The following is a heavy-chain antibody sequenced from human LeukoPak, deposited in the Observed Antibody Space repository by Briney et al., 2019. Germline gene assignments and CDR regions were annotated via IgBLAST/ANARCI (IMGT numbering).Heavy chain of an antibody. CDR2: INPNSGGT. D-gene: IGHD5-24*01. CDR1: GYTVTGYY. Sequence: GSVKVSCKASGYTVTGYYMHWVRQAPGQGLEWMGWINPNSGGTNYAQKFQGRVTMTRDTSISTAYMELSRLRSDDTAVYYCAREWEMATISVESGYWGQGTLVTVSS. V-gene: IGHV1-2*02. J-gene: IGHJ4*02. CDR3: AREWEMATISVESGY.